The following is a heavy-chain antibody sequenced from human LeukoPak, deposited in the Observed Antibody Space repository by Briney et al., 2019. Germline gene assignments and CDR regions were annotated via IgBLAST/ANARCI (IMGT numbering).Heavy chain of an antibody. J-gene: IGHJ4*02. D-gene: IGHD6-19*01. CDR1: RFTFSSYS. CDR2: ISSSSSYI. CDR3: ASRSGWYSDLDY. Sequence: GGSLRLSCAASRFTFSSYSMNWVRQAPGKGLEWVSSISSSSSYIYYADSVKGRFTISRDNAKNSLYLQMNSLRAGDTAVYYCASRSGWYSDLDYWGQGTLVTVSS. V-gene: IGHV3-21*01.